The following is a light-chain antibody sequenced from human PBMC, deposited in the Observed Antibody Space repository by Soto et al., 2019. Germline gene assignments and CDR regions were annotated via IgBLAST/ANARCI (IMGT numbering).Light chain of an antibody. Sequence: DIQMTQSPSSLSASVGDRITITCRARQSISSYLNWHQQKPGKAPKLLIYTTSNLQSWVLSRFSGSGSGTEFTLTISNLQPEDFATYYCQQSYSFFLTFGGGTKVDIK. V-gene: IGKV1-39*01. CDR1: QSISSY. CDR2: TTS. J-gene: IGKJ4*01. CDR3: QQSYSFFLT.